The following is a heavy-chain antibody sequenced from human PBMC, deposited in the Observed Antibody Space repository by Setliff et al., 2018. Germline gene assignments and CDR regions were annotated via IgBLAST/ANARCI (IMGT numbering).Heavy chain of an antibody. CDR2: IYHSGSA. Sequence: TSETLSLTCTVSGDSISSGDYFWSWIRQPPGKGLEWIAYIYHSGSAYYNPSLKGRVTISVDTSKNHFSLKLSSVTAADAAVYYCASNILTGPYDAFDIWGRGTMVTVSS. CDR1: GDSISSGDYF. J-gene: IGHJ3*02. CDR3: ASNILTGPYDAFDI. V-gene: IGHV4-30-4*08. D-gene: IGHD3-9*01.